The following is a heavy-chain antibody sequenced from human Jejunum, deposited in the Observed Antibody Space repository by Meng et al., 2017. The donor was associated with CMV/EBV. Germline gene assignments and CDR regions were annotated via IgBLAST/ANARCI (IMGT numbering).Heavy chain of an antibody. CDR1: FDDYA. CDR3: AKGRDSSWTGYFDGMDV. J-gene: IGHJ6*02. D-gene: IGHD3/OR15-3a*01. CDR2: MNWDSGTV. Sequence: FDDYAMHWVRQAPGKGLEWVSGMNWDSGTVAYADSVKGRFAVSRDNAKNSLYLQMNSLRAEDTALYYCAKGRDSSWTGYFDGMDVWGHGTTGTVSS. V-gene: IGHV3-9*01.